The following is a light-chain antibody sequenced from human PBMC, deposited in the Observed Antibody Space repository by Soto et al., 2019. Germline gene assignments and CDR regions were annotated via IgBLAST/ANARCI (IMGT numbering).Light chain of an antibody. CDR3: LQAYNYPWT. CDR1: QGIGND. CDR2: VAS. V-gene: IGKV1-6*01. Sequence: AIQMTQSPSSLSASVGDRVTITCRASQGIGNDLGWYQQKPGKAPKFLIYVASSLESGVPSRFSGSGSGTDFTLTISSLQPEDFAPYFCLQAYNYPWTFGQGTKVEIK. J-gene: IGKJ1*01.